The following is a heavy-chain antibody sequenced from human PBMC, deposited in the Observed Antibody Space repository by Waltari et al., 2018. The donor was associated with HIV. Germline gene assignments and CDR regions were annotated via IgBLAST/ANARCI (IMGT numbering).Heavy chain of an antibody. V-gene: IGHV3-21*01. CDR1: GFTFSSFS. J-gene: IGHJ4*02. Sequence: EVQLVESGGGLVKPGGSLRLPCAASGFTFSSFSMSWIRRAPGRGLKWVASIDSSNTYIHYADSVRGRFTISRDNAKNSLYLQMNSLRVEDTALYYCARFDGGNSEVYHWGQGTLVTVSS. D-gene: IGHD2-21*01. CDR2: IDSSNTYI. CDR3: ARFDGGNSEVYH.